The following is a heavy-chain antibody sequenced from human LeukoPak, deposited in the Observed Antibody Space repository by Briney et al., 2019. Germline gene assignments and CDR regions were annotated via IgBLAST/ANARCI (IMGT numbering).Heavy chain of an antibody. J-gene: IGHJ6*03. V-gene: IGHV1-24*01. CDR1: GYTLTELS. Sequence: VASVKVSCKVSGYTLTELSMHWVRQAPGKGLEWMGGFDPEDGETIYAQKFQGRVTMTEDTSTDTAYMELRSLRSDDTAVYYCARENPVTTVYYYYMDVWGKGTTVTVSS. CDR3: ARENPVTTVYYYYMDV. D-gene: IGHD4-17*01. CDR2: FDPEDGET.